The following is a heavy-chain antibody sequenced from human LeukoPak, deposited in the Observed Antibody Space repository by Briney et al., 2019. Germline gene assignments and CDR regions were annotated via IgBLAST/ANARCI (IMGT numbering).Heavy chain of an antibody. D-gene: IGHD3-10*01. V-gene: IGHV3-64D*06. Sequence: GGSLRLSCSASGFTFSSYAMHWVRQAPGKGLEYVSAISSNGGSTYYADSVKGRFTISRDNSKNTLYLQMSSLRAEDTSVYYCVKEYYYGSGSYFGGYGMDVWGKGTTVTVSS. CDR3: VKEYYYGSGSYFGGYGMDV. CDR2: ISSNGGST. CDR1: GFTFSSYA. J-gene: IGHJ6*04.